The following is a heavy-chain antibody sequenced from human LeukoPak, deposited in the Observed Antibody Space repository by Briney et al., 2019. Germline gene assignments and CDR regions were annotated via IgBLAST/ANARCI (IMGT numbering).Heavy chain of an antibody. D-gene: IGHD3-10*01. Sequence: ASVKVSCKASGYTFTGYYMHWVRQGPGQGLEWVGRINPNSGGTNYAQKFQGRVTMTRDTSISTAYMELSRLRSDDTAVYYCASFYYGSGSYKYAAGFDPWGQGTLVTVSS. CDR3: ASFYYGSGSYKYAAGFDP. J-gene: IGHJ5*02. V-gene: IGHV1-2*06. CDR2: INPNSGGT. CDR1: GYTFTGYY.